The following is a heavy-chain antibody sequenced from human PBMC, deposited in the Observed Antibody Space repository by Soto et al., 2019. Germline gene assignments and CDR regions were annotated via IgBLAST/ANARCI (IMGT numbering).Heavy chain of an antibody. CDR3: ARESYYDFWSGYYSGRGYYYGMDV. CDR1: GGSISSSNW. V-gene: IGHV4-4*02. D-gene: IGHD3-3*01. CDR2: IYHSGST. Sequence: SETLSLTCAVSGGSISSSNWWSWVRQPPGKGLEWIGEIYHSGSTNYNPSLKSRVTISVDKSKNQLSLKLSSVTAADTAVYYCARESYYDFWSGYYSGRGYYYGMDVWGQGTTVTVSS. J-gene: IGHJ6*02.